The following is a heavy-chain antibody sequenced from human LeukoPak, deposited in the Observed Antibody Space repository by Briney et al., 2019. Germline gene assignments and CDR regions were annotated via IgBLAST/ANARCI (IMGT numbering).Heavy chain of an antibody. CDR1: DGSITSYY. CDR2: IYNSGST. Sequence: KASETLSLTCAVSDGSITSYYWNWIRQPPGERREWIGNIYNSGSTDYNPSLKSPVPMSVNLSTNQISLKLTSATAADTALSYCARDKGPYSYFDLCGRGTLVTVSS. J-gene: IGHJ2*01. D-gene: IGHD2-21*01. CDR3: ARDKGPYSYFDL. V-gene: IGHV4-59*01.